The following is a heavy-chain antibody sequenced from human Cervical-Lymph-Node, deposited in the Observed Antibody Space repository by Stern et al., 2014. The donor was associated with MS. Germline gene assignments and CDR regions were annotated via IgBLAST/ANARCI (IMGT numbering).Heavy chain of an antibody. Sequence: VQLVESGGGVVQPGRSLRLSCAASGFTFSSYAMHWVRQAPGKGLEWVVVISYDGSNKYYADSVKGRFTISRDNSKNTLYLQMNSLRAEDTAVYYCAREHSSSWFFDYWGQGTLVTVSS. J-gene: IGHJ4*02. V-gene: IGHV3-30-3*01. CDR3: AREHSSSWFFDY. CDR2: ISYDGSNK. CDR1: GFTFSSYA. D-gene: IGHD6-13*01.